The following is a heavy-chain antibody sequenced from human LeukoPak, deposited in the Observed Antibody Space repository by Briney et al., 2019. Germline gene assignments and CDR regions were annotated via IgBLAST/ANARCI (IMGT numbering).Heavy chain of an antibody. CDR1: GFTFSDYY. Sequence: PGGSLRLSCAASGFTFSDYYMSWIRQAPGKGLEWVSYISSSGSTIYYADSVKGRFTISRDNAKNSLYLQMNSLRAEDTAVYYCARDSYDFWSGYYQENYYMDVWGKGTTVTVSS. CDR3: ARDSYDFWSGYYQENYYMDV. J-gene: IGHJ6*03. D-gene: IGHD3-3*01. CDR2: ISSSGSTI. V-gene: IGHV3-11*04.